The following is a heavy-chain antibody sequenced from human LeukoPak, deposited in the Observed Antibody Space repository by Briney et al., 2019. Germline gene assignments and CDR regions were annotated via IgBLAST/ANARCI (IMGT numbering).Heavy chain of an antibody. CDR1: GGSFIGYY. J-gene: IGHJ4*02. CDR2: INHSGST. D-gene: IGHD1-26*01. V-gene: IGHV4-34*01. CDR3: ASGRSGSYYVRRTFVY. Sequence: SETLSLTCAVYGGSFIGYYWSWIRQPPGRGLDWIGEINHSGSTNYNPSLKSLATISVDTSKNQFSLKLSSVTAADTAVYYCASGRSGSYYVRRTFVYWGQGTLVTVSS.